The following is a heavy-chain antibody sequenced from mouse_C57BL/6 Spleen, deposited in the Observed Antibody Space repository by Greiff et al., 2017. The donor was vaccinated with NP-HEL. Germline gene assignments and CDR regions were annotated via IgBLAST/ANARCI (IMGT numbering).Heavy chain of an antibody. D-gene: IGHD4-1*01. J-gene: IGHJ3*01. CDR3: LNWDAY. Sequence: QVQLKQSGPELVKPGASVKISCKASGYAFSSSWMNWVKQRPGKGLEWIGRIYPGDGDTNYNGKFKGKATLTADKSSSTAYMQLSSLTSEDSAVYFGLNWDAYWGQGTLVTVSA. CDR2: IYPGDGDT. CDR1: GYAFSSSW. V-gene: IGHV1-82*01.